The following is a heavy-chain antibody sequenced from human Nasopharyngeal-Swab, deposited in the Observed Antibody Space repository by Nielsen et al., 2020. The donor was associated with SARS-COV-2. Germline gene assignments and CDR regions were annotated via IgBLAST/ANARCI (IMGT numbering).Heavy chain of an antibody. Sequence: GESLKISCAASGFTFSSYAMHWVRQAPGKGLEWVAVISYDGSNKYYADSVKGRFTISRDNSKNTLYLQMNSLRVEDTAVYHCARSHNSDSWYTSLDFWGQGALVTVSS. CDR1: GFTFSSYA. CDR2: ISYDGSNK. J-gene: IGHJ4*02. CDR3: ARSHNSDSWYTSLDF. V-gene: IGHV3-30-3*01. D-gene: IGHD6-13*01.